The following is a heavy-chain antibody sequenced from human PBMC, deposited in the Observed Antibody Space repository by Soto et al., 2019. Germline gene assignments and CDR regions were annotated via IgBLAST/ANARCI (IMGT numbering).Heavy chain of an antibody. J-gene: IGHJ4*02. V-gene: IGHV4-39*01. D-gene: IGHD3-3*01. CDR3: ARSSSRAFRHLEWVDPLDC. CDR1: GDSMYSTSYY. Sequence: SETLSLTGTVSGDSMYSTSYYWALIRQPPGKGLEWIGSMYYSGSTQYNPSLKSRVTMSVDTSKNQFYLKLRSVTAEDTAVYYCARSSSRAFRHLEWVDPLDCWGQGTPVTVSS. CDR2: MYYSGST.